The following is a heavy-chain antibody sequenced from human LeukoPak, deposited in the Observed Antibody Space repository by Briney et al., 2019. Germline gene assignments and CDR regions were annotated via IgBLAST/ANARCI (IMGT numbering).Heavy chain of an antibody. Sequence: SGTLSLTCTVSGGSISSYYWSWIRQPPGKGLEWIGYIYYSGSTNYNPSLKSRVTISVDTSKNQFSLKLSSVTAADTAVYYCARDLRYSRFDIWGQGTMVTVSS. V-gene: IGHV4-59*01. D-gene: IGHD6-13*01. CDR1: GGSISSYY. CDR3: ARDLRYSRFDI. J-gene: IGHJ3*02. CDR2: IYYSGST.